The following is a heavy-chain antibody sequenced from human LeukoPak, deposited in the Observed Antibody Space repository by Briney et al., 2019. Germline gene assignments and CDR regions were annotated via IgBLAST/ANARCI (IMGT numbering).Heavy chain of an antibody. CDR2: INAGNGKT. D-gene: IGHD4-17*01. CDR1: GYSFTNYA. V-gene: IGHV1-3*01. CDR3: ARAIWTSTVTTYYLDY. Sequence: GASVKVSCKAAGYSFTNYAIQWVRQAPGKRLEWMGWINAGNGKTKYSQKFQGRVTITRDTSATTAYMELSGLRSEDTAVYYCARAIWTSTVTTYYLDYWGQGTLVTVSS. J-gene: IGHJ4*02.